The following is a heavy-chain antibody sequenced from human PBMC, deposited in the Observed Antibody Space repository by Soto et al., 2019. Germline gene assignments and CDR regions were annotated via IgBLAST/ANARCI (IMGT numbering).Heavy chain of an antibody. D-gene: IGHD4-4*01. V-gene: IGHV1-2*02. Sequence: QAQLVQSGTEVKKPGASVKVSCKASGYPFTGPYIYWVRQAPGQGLEWMGWINPSSGGTEFAEKFQGRVTVTRDTSIRTVFLELNRLTSDDTGVYFCARDFRTYSHGVDVWGQGIAVTVSS. CDR1: GYPFTGPY. CDR2: INPSSGGT. J-gene: IGHJ6*02. CDR3: ARDFRTYSHGVDV.